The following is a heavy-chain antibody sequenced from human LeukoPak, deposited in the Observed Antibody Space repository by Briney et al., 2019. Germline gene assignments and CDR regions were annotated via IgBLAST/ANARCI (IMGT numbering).Heavy chain of an antibody. CDR2: INHSGST. Sequence: ASETLSLTCAVYGGSFSGYYWSWIRQPPGKGLEWIGEINHSGSTNYNPSLKSRVTISVDTSKNQLSLKLSSVTAADTAVYYCAGYCSSTSCYPPPYYGMDVWGQGTTVTVSS. D-gene: IGHD2-2*01. V-gene: IGHV4-34*01. CDR1: GGSFSGYY. CDR3: AGYCSSTSCYPPPYYGMDV. J-gene: IGHJ6*02.